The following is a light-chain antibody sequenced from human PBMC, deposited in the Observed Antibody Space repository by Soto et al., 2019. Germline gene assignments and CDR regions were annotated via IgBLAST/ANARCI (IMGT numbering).Light chain of an antibody. J-gene: IGKJ4*01. Sequence: ETVMTQSPATLSVSPGERVTLSCRASEGVGSSLAWYQQKPGQAPRVLIYGASTTAPGIPARFSGSGSGTEFTLTISSLQSEDCAIYYCQQYHTWPITFGGGTKVDI. CDR1: EGVGSS. V-gene: IGKV3-15*01. CDR3: QQYHTWPIT. CDR2: GAS.